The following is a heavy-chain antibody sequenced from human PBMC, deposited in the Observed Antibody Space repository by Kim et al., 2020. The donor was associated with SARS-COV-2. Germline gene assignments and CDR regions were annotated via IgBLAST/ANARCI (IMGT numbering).Heavy chain of an antibody. V-gene: IGHV3-74*01. J-gene: IGHJ4*02. Sequence: NYADSVKGRFTISRDNAKNTLYLQMNSLRAEDTAVYYCVARRVAGSDFDYWGQGTLVTVSS. D-gene: IGHD6-19*01. CDR3: VARRVAGSDFDY.